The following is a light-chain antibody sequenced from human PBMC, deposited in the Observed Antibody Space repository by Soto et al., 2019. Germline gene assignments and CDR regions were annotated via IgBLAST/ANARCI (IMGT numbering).Light chain of an antibody. CDR3: QQYMSYS. J-gene: IGKJ1*01. CDR1: KSISNW. Sequence: DIQMTQSPSTLPASVGDRVTITCRARKSISNWFAWYQHKPAIAPKLLIYVDTTKKRGVPSRFSGSGSGTEFNFTTSSQQQYEFATYYCQQYMSYSVGQGTKVDIK. CDR2: VDT. V-gene: IGKV1-5*01.